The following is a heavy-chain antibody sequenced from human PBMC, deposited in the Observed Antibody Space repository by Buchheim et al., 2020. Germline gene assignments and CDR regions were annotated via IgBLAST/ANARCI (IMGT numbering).Heavy chain of an antibody. Sequence: QVQLVQSGAEVKKPGASVKVSCKASGYTFTAYYIHWVRQAPGQGLEWMGRINPSSGSTDYAQKFQGRVTLTRDTSTSTAYMELSSLRSEDTAVYYCARPYSGYYYGMDVWGQGTT. D-gene: IGHD6-13*01. CDR3: ARPYSGYYYGMDV. CDR2: INPSSGST. V-gene: IGHV1-46*03. CDR1: GYTFTAYY. J-gene: IGHJ6*02.